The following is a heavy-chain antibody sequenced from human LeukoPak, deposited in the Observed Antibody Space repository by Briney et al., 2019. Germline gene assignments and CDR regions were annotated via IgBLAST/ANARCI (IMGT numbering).Heavy chain of an antibody. CDR2: IYPGDSDT. CDR1: GYSFTSYW. CDR3: VRREVGAQDAFDI. V-gene: IGHV5-51*01. Sequence: GESLKISCKGSGYSFTSYWIGWVRQMPGKGLEWMGIIYPGDSDTRYSPSFQGQVTISADKSISTAYLQWSSLKASDTAMYYCVRREVGAQDAFDIWGQGTMGTVSS. D-gene: IGHD1-26*01. J-gene: IGHJ3*02.